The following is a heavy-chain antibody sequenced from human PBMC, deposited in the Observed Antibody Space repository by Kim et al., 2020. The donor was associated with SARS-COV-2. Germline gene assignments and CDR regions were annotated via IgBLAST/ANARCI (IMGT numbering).Heavy chain of an antibody. CDR3: AKSVGYYYYGMDV. J-gene: IGHJ6*02. V-gene: IGHV3-23*01. Sequence: YADSVKGRFTISRDNSTNPLYLQMNSLRAEDTAVYYCAKSVGYYYYGMDVWGQGTTVTVSS. D-gene: IGHD1-26*01.